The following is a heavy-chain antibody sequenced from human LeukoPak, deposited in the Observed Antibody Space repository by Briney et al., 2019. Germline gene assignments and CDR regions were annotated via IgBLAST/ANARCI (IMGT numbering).Heavy chain of an antibody. Sequence: PSETLSLTCAVYGGSFSGYYWSWIRQPPGKGLEWIGEINHSGSTNYNPSLKSRVTISVDTSKNQFSLKLSSVTAADTAVYYCARGRLWKYYFDYWGRGTLVTVSS. CDR2: INHSGST. V-gene: IGHV4-34*01. D-gene: IGHD3-10*01. CDR3: ARGRLWKYYFDY. J-gene: IGHJ4*02. CDR1: GGSFSGYY.